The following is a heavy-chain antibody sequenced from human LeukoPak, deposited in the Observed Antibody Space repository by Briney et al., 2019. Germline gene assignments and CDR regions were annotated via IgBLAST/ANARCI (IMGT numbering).Heavy chain of an antibody. CDR1: GFTFSSYA. CDR2: ISGSGGST. Sequence: GGSLRLSCAASGFTFSSYAMSWVRQAPGKGLEWVSAISGSGGSTYYADSVKGRSTISRDNSKNTLYLQMNSLRAEDTAVYYCAKAQGDYYDSSGFSFPGDYWGQGTLVTVSS. D-gene: IGHD3-22*01. J-gene: IGHJ4*02. V-gene: IGHV3-23*01. CDR3: AKAQGDYYDSSGFSFPGDY.